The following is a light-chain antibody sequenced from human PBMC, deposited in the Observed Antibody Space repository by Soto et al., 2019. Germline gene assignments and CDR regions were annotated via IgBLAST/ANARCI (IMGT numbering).Light chain of an antibody. Sequence: QSALTQPASVSGSPGQSITISCSGSSSDIGSYNYVSWYQQHPGKAPKLMIYDVTNRPSGVSDRFSGSKSGDTASLTISGLHAVEEDDYSCSSYTTTAALVVFGGGTQLTVL. J-gene: IGLJ2*01. CDR2: DVT. CDR3: SSYTTTAALVV. CDR1: SSDIGSYNY. V-gene: IGLV2-14*03.